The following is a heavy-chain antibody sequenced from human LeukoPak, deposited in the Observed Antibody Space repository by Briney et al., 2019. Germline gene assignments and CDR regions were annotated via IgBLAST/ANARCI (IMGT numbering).Heavy chain of an antibody. V-gene: IGHV3-53*01. CDR2: VYSGGNT. Sequence: GGSLRLSCTASGFAVSDNYMAWVRQAPGKGLEWVSVVYSGGNTYYADSVEGRFTISRDNSKNTLYLQMNSLRVEDTAVHYCAKDLETHDTSACWGQGTLVTVSS. CDR1: GFAVSDNY. D-gene: IGHD3-22*01. J-gene: IGHJ4*02. CDR3: AKDLETHDTSAC.